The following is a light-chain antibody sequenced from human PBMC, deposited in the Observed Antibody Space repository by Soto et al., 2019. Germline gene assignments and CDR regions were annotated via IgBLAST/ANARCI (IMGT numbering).Light chain of an antibody. CDR3: QQFNSYTWT. CDR1: QSISSW. V-gene: IGKV1-5*01. CDR2: DAS. J-gene: IGKJ1*01. Sequence: MTQSPSTLSASVGDRVTITCRASQSISSWLAWYQQKPGKAPKLLIYDASSLESGVPSRFSGSGSGTEFTLTISSLQPEDFATYDCQQFNSYTWTFGQGTKVDIK.